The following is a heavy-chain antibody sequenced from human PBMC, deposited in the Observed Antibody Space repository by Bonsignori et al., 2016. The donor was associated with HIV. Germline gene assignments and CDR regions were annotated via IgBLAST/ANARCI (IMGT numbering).Heavy chain of an antibody. CDR3: AKDREYQLQSHYYYYYMDV. D-gene: IGHD2-2*01. Sequence: WIRQPPGKGLEWVSAISGSGGSTYYADSVKGRFTISRDNSKNTLYLQMNSLRAEDTAVYYCAKDREYQLQSHYYYYYMDVWGKGTTVTVSS. V-gene: IGHV3-23*01. J-gene: IGHJ6*03. CDR2: ISGSGGST.